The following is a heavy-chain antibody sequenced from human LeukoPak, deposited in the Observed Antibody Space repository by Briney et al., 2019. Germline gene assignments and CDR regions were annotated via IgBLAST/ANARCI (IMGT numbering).Heavy chain of an antibody. V-gene: IGHV3-9*01. CDR3: AKAGGHDYGGNYRDY. D-gene: IGHD4-23*01. Sequence: GGSLRLSCAASGFTFDDYAMHWVRQAPGKGLEWVSGISWNSGSIGYADSVKGRFTISRDNAENSLYLQMNSLRAEDTALYYCAKAGGHDYGGNYRDYWGHGTLVTVSS. J-gene: IGHJ4*01. CDR2: ISWNSGSI. CDR1: GFTFDDYA.